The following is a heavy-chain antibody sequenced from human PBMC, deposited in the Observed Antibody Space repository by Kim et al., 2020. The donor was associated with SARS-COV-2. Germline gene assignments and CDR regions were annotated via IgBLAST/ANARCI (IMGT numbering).Heavy chain of an antibody. V-gene: IGHV1-24*01. CDR1: GYTLTELS. J-gene: IGHJ5*02. CDR3: ATAPGYCSGGSCYGWFDP. CDR2: FDPEDGET. Sequence: ASVKVSCKVSGYTLTELSMHWVRQAPGKGLEWMGGFDPEDGETIYAQKFQGRVTMTEDTSTDTAYMELSSLRSEDTVVYYCATAPGYCSGGSCYGWFDPWGQGTLVTVSS. D-gene: IGHD2-15*01.